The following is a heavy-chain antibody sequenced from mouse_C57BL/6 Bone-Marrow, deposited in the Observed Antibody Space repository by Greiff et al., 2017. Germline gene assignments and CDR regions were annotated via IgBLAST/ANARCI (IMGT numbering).Heavy chain of an antibody. Sequence: QVQLQQSGAELARPGASVKLSCKASGYTFTSSGISWVKQRPGQGLEWIGALYPRSGNTYYNEKFKGKATLTADKSSSTAYMELRSLTSEDAAVDFCARWGYDGYYVCFAYWGQGTLVTVSA. J-gene: IGHJ3*01. V-gene: IGHV1-81*01. D-gene: IGHD2-3*01. CDR1: GYTFTSSG. CDR3: ARWGYDGYYVCFAY. CDR2: LYPRSGNT.